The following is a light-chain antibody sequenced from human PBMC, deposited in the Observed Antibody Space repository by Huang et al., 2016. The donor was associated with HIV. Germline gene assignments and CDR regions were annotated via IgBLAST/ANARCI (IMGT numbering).Light chain of an antibody. CDR1: QSISSY. J-gene: IGKJ1*01. V-gene: IGKV3-11*01. CDR3: QQRSNWPPEGT. CDR2: DAS. Sequence: EIVLTQSPATLSLSPGERATLSCRASQSISSYLAWYQQKPGQAPRLLICDASNRATGVPARFSGSGAGTDFALNISGLGPEDFAVYYCQQRSNWPPEGTFGQGTKVEIK.